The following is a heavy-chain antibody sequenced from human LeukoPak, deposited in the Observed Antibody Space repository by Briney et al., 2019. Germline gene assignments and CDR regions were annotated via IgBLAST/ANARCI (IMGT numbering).Heavy chain of an antibody. Sequence: GGSLRLSCAASGFTFNNYAMSWVRQAPGKGLEWVSVIYSGGSTYYADSVKGRFTISRDNSKNTLYLQMNSLRAEDAAIYYCAKDRRYFGSGLDSWGQGTLVTVSS. D-gene: IGHD3-10*01. CDR1: GFTFNNYA. CDR2: IYSGGST. V-gene: IGHV3-23*03. J-gene: IGHJ4*02. CDR3: AKDRRYFGSGLDS.